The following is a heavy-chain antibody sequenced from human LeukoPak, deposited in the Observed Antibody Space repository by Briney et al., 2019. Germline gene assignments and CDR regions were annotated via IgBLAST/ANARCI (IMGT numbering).Heavy chain of an antibody. J-gene: IGHJ4*02. CDR3: ARRGRYSYGSYFDY. V-gene: IGHV5-51*01. Sequence: GESLKISCKGSGYSFTSYWIGWVRQVPGKGLEWMGTIYPGDSDTAYSPSFQGQVTVSADKSITTAYLQWSSLKASDTAMYYCARRGRYSYGSYFDYWGQGTLVTVSS. D-gene: IGHD5-18*01. CDR2: IYPGDSDT. CDR1: GYSFTSYW.